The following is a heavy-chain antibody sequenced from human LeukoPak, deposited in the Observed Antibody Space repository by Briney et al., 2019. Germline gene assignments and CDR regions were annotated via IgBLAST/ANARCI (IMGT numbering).Heavy chain of an antibody. CDR1: GGTFSSYA. J-gene: IGHJ4*02. D-gene: IGHD3/OR15-3a*01. V-gene: IGHV1-69*06. CDR2: IIPIFGAA. CDR3: ARDEDDFQANFLDY. Sequence: GSSVKVSCKASGGTFSSYAISWVRQAPGQGLEWMGGIIPIFGAANYAQKFQGRVTITADKSTSTAYMELSSLRSEDTAVYYCARDEDDFQANFLDYWGQGTLVTVSS.